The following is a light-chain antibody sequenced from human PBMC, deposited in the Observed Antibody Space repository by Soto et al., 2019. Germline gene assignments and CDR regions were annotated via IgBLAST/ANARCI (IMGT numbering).Light chain of an antibody. CDR2: NDL. CDR1: SSNIGSNY. J-gene: IGLJ3*02. Sequence: QSVLTQPPSASGTPGQRVTISCSGSSSNIGSNYVYWYQQLPGTAPKLLIYNDLQRPSGVPDRFSGSRSGSSASLVIVGLQSEDEADYYCAAWDHSLQGWVFGGGTKVTVL. CDR3: AAWDHSLQGWV. V-gene: IGLV1-47*02.